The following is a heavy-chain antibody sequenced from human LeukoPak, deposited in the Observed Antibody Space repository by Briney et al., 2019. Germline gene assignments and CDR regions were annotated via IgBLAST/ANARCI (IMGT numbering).Heavy chain of an antibody. CDR1: GFTFSSYS. CDR3: ARVPQNHYYYGMDV. V-gene: IGHV3-21*01. J-gene: IGHJ6*02. Sequence: GGSLRLSCAASGFTFSSYSMNWVRQAPGKGLEWVSSISSSSSYIYYADSVKGRFTISRDNAKNSLYLQMNSLRAEDTAVYYCARVPQNHYYYGMDVWGQRTTVTGSS. CDR2: ISSSSSYI.